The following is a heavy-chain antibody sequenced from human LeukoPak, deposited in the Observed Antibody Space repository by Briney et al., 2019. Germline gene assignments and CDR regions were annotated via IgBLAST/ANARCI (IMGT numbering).Heavy chain of an antibody. CDR3: VRDHGGLDC. V-gene: IGHV6-1*01. Sequence: SQTLSLTCAISGDSVSSNTAAWNWLRQSPSRGLEWLGRTYYRSKWYTDYAVSVKSRITINPDTSKNRFSLQLNSVAPEDTAVYYCVRDHGGLDCWGQGTVVTVSS. CDR2: TYYRSKWYT. J-gene: IGHJ4*02. CDR1: GDSVSSNTAA.